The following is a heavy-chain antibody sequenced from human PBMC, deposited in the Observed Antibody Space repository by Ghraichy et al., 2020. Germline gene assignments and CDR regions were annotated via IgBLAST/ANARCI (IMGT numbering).Heavy chain of an antibody. CDR2: IYYSGIT. Sequence: SQTLSLTCTVSNGSINTHYWSWIRQPPGKGLEWIAYIYYSGITNSNPSLKSRLSISLDASKHQISLKLSSVTAADTATYYCTRLRGVLGDYIDSWGQGTLVTVSS. D-gene: IGHD3-10*01. V-gene: IGHV4-59*08. J-gene: IGHJ4*02. CDR3: TRLRGVLGDYIDS. CDR1: NGSINTHY.